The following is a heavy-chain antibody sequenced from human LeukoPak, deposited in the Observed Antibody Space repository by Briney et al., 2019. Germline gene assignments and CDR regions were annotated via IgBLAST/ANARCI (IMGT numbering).Heavy chain of an antibody. V-gene: IGHV4-61*01. Sequence: SETLSLTCTVSGGSVSSGTSYWSWIRQPPGKGLEWIGYISYIGSINYNPSLKSRVTISVDTSKSQVSLKLTSVTAADTAVYYCARYFDYWGQGTLVTVSS. CDR1: GGSVSSGTSY. J-gene: IGHJ4*02. CDR2: ISYIGSI. CDR3: ARYFDY.